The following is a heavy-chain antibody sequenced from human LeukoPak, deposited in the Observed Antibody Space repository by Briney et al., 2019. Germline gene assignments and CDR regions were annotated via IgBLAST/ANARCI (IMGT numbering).Heavy chain of an antibody. V-gene: IGHV1-2*02. CDR2: INPNSGGT. D-gene: IGHD4-17*01. CDR1: GYTFTGYY. Sequence: GASVKVSCKASGYTFTGYYMHWVRQAPGQGLEWMGWINPNSGGTNYAQKFQGRVTMTRDTSISTAYMELSRLRSDDTAVYYCARTPLPYHYGRSVRGAFDIWGQGTMVTVSS. J-gene: IGHJ3*02. CDR3: ARTPLPYHYGRSVRGAFDI.